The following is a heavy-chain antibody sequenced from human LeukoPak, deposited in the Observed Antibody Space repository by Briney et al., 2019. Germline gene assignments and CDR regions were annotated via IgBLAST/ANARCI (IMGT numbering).Heavy chain of an antibody. Sequence: SETLSLTCTVSGGSINSYYWSWIRRPPGKGLEWIVYIFYSGTTNYNPSLKSRVTISVDTSQNQFSLKLSSVTAADTAVYYCARGGTVVNGFDYWGLGTLVTVSS. CDR3: ARGGTVVNGFDY. CDR2: IFYSGTT. J-gene: IGHJ4*02. CDR1: GGSINSYY. V-gene: IGHV4-59*01. D-gene: IGHD4-23*01.